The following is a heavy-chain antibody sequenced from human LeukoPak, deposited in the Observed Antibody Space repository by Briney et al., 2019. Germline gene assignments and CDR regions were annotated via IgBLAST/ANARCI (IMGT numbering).Heavy chain of an antibody. Sequence: GGSLRLSCAASGFTVSTNYMSWVRQAPGKGLEWVSLIYSGGSAYYTDSVKGRFTISRDNSKNTLYLQMNSLRAEDTAVYYCARSRDGHNYYYYGMDVWGQGTTVTVSS. D-gene: IGHD5-24*01. CDR3: ARSRDGHNYYYYGMDV. CDR1: GFTVSTNY. J-gene: IGHJ6*02. CDR2: IYSGGSA. V-gene: IGHV3-53*01.